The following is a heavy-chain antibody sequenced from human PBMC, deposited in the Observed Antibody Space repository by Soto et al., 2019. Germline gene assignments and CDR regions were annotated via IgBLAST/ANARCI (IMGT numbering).Heavy chain of an antibody. J-gene: IGHJ4*02. CDR2: IYWDDDK. V-gene: IGHV2-5*02. Sequence: SGPTLVNPTQTLTLTCTFSGFSLSTSGVGVGWIRQPPGKALEWLALIYWDDDKRYSPSLKRRLTITKDTSKNQVVLTMTNMEPVDTATYYCAHSLGPYCSGGSCYSSYYFDYWGQGTLVTVSS. CDR1: GFSLSTSGVG. D-gene: IGHD2-15*01. CDR3: AHSLGPYCSGGSCYSSYYFDY.